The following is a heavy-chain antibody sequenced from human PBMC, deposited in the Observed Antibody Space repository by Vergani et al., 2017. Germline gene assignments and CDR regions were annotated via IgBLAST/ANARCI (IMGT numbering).Heavy chain of an antibody. Sequence: EVQLVESGGGLVQPGGSLRLSCAASGFTVSSNYMSWVRQAPGKGLEWVSVIYSGGSTYYVDSVKGRFTISRHNSKNTLYLQMNSLRAEDTAVYYCARDRVDIVATTTYYYYSYGMDVWGQGTTVTVSS. J-gene: IGHJ6*02. CDR2: IYSGGST. CDR1: GFTVSSNY. CDR3: ARDRVDIVATTTYYYYSYGMDV. V-gene: IGHV3-53*04. D-gene: IGHD5-12*01.